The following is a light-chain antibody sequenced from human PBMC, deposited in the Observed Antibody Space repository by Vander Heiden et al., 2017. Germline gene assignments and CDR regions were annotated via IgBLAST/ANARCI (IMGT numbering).Light chain of an antibody. Sequence: DIHMTQSPSSLSTSVGDRVIITCRASQSISTYLSWYQVKPGKAPKLLIYAASSLHSGVPSRFSGSGSGRDCTLTISSLQPEDSATYYCQQSDSTPWTFGQGTKVEI. J-gene: IGKJ1*01. CDR1: QSISTY. CDR3: QQSDSTPWT. CDR2: AAS. V-gene: IGKV1-39*01.